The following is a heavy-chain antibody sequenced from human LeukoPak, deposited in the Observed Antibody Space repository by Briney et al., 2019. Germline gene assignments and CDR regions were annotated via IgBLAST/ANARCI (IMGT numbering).Heavy chain of an antibody. J-gene: IGHJ5*02. CDR3: ARGRGTGRWLQLSNNWFDP. Sequence: ASVKVSCKASGYTFTSYDINWVRQATGQGLEWMGWMNPNSGNTGYAQKFQGRVTITRNTSISTAYMELSSLRSGDTAVYYCARGRGTGRWLQLSNNWFDPWGQGTLVTVSS. CDR2: MNPNSGNT. D-gene: IGHD5-24*01. V-gene: IGHV1-8*03. CDR1: GYTFTSYD.